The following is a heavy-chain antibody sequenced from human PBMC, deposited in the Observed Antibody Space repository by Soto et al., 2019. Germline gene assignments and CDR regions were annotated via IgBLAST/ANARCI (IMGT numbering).Heavy chain of an antibody. CDR1: GFTFSDYY. V-gene: IGHV3-11*04. CDR3: ARGHTTVRRAYCDY. Sequence: GGSLRLSCEASGFTFSDYYMTWFRQDPGKGLEWVSYISGGGTFAVYAASLRGRFTILRDNAKSSVYLQITSLRADDSAVYYCARGHTTVRRAYCDYWGQGTVVTVSS. J-gene: IGHJ4*02. D-gene: IGHD4-17*01. CDR2: ISGGGTFA.